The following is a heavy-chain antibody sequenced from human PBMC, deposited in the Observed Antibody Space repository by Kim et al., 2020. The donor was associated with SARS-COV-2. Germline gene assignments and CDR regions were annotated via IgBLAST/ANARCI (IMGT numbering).Heavy chain of an antibody. V-gene: IGHV3-15*01. CDR2: IKTELDGGTA. Sequence: GGSLRLSCEASGLTFSNVWMSWVRQAPGKGLEWVGRIKTELDGGTADYAAPVKGRFTISRDDSKNTLYLQMGSLTTEDTAVYYCTTLYRPWYNMDVWGKGTTVTVSS. D-gene: IGHD4-4*01. J-gene: IGHJ6*03. CDR1: GLTFSNVW. CDR3: TTLYRPWYNMDV.